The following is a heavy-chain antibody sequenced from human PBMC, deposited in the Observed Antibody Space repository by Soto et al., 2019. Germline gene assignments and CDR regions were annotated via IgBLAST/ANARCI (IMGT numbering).Heavy chain of an antibody. CDR3: AREPLAHSYFDF. V-gene: IGHV4-4*07. CDR2: LYNDERT. Sequence: PSETLSLTCTVSGDSVSSLYWSWIRQPAGKGLEWLGRLYNDERTNYNPSLKSRVTMSMDTSKNQFSLKLTSVTAADSAVYFCAREPLAHSYFDFWGQGILVTVSS. CDR1: GDSVSSLY. J-gene: IGHJ4*02.